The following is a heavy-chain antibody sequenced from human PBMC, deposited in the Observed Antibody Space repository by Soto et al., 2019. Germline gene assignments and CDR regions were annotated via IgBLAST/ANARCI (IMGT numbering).Heavy chain of an antibody. D-gene: IGHD3-22*01. J-gene: IGHJ3*02. CDR3: ARGRQVVVTPSLNAFDI. CDR2: IYYSGST. CDR1: GGSVNSGRYY. Sequence: SETRSLTCAVAGGSVNSGRYYWSSTRQPPGKGLEWIGYIYYSGSTNYNPSLKSRVTISVDTSKNQFSLKLSSVTAADTAVYYCARGRQVVVTPSLNAFDIWGQGTMVT. V-gene: IGHV4-61*01.